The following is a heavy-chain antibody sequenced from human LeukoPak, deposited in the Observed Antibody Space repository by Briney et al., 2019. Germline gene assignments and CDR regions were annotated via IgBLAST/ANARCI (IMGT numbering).Heavy chain of an antibody. Sequence: SETLSLTCTVSGGFITNYYWSWIRQPPGKGLELIGYIYYTGSTNYNPSLKSRVTISVDTSKNQFSLKLSSVTAADTAVYYCARSWSSGWYWGQGTLVTVSS. V-gene: IGHV4-59*08. CDR2: IYYTGST. CDR3: ARSWSSGWY. CDR1: GGFITNYY. D-gene: IGHD3-22*01. J-gene: IGHJ4*02.